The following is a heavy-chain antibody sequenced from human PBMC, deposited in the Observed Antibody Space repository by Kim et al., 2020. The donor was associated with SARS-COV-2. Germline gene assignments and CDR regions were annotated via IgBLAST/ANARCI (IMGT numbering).Heavy chain of an antibody. CDR3: AKDFGYCSSTSCYPPYGMDV. Sequence: GGSLRLSCAASGFTFTTFAMSWVRQAPGKGPEWVASISDNGVRTCYADSVKGRFTISRDNSKNTLYIQMNSLRADDTAVYYCAKDFGYCSSTSCYPPYGMDVWGQGTTVTVSS. V-gene: IGHV3-23*01. D-gene: IGHD2-2*03. CDR2: ISDNGVRT. CDR1: GFTFTTFA. J-gene: IGHJ6*02.